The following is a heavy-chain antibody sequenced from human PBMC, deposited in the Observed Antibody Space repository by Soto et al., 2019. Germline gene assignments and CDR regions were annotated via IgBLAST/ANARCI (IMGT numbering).Heavy chain of an antibody. CDR2: ISYSGST. CDR1: GGSISSGGYY. D-gene: IGHD6-13*01. CDR3: AGVGAGPRGSSSWTDDAFDI. Sequence: QVQLQESGPGLVKPSQTLSLTCTVSGGSISSGGYYWSWIRQHPGKGLEWIGYISYSGSTYYNSSLKSRVTISVDTSKTQFALKLTSVTAADTAVYDCAGVGAGPRGSSSWTDDAFDIWGQGTMVTVSS. V-gene: IGHV4-31*03. J-gene: IGHJ3*02.